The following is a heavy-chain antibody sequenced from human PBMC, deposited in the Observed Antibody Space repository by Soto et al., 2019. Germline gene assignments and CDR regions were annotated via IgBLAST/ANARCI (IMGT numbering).Heavy chain of an antibody. CDR3: ARGETAYYYDSRGNWFDP. CDR2: INHSGST. CDR1: GGSFSGYY. J-gene: IGHJ5*02. Sequence: QVQLQQWGAGLLKPSETLSLTCAVYGGSFSGYYWSWIRQPPGKGLEWMGEINHSGSTNYNPSLKSRVTISVDTSKNQFSLKLSSVTAADTAVYYCARGETAYYYDSRGNWFDPWGQGTLVTVSS. V-gene: IGHV4-34*01. D-gene: IGHD3-22*01.